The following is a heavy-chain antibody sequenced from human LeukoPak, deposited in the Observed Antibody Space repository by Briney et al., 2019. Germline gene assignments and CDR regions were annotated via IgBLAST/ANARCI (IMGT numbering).Heavy chain of an antibody. CDR3: ARDLRGSGSYYNVGGT. CDR2: INPSGGST. V-gene: IGHV1-46*01. Sequence: GASVKVSCKASGYTFTSYYMHWVRQAPGQGLEWMGIINPSGGSTSYAQKFQGRVTMTRDTSTSTVYMGLSSLRSEDTAVYYCARDLRGSGSYYNVGGTWGQGTLVTVSS. J-gene: IGHJ4*02. CDR1: GYTFTSYY. D-gene: IGHD3-10*01.